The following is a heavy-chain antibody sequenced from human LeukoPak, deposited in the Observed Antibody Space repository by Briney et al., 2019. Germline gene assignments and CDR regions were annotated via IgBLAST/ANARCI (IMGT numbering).Heavy chain of an antibody. CDR2: IHYDGAT. V-gene: IGHV4-39*01. D-gene: IGHD6-13*01. J-gene: IGHJ4*02. CDR1: GGSISGRRYY. Sequence: PSETLSLTCSVSGGSISGRRYYWGWIRQPPGRGLEWIGSIHYDGATYYNPSLKSRVTMSVDTSKNQVSLKLSSVTAADTAVYYCARRRKLAAAEGVDYWGQGTLVTVSS. CDR3: ARRRKLAAAEGVDY.